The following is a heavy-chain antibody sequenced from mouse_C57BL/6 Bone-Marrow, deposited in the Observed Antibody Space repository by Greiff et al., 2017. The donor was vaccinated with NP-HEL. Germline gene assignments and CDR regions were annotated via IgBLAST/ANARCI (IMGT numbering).Heavy chain of an antibody. CDR3: TVYGNDGYFDY. CDR2: IDPENGDT. J-gene: IGHJ1*03. Sequence: VQLQQSGAELVRPGASVKLSCTASGFNIKDDYMHWVKQRPEQGLEWIGWIDPENGDTEYASKFKGKATITADTSSNTAYLQLSSLTSEDTAVYYATVYGNDGYFDYWGTGTTVTVSS. V-gene: IGHV14-4*01. CDR1: GFNIKDDY. D-gene: IGHD2-10*02.